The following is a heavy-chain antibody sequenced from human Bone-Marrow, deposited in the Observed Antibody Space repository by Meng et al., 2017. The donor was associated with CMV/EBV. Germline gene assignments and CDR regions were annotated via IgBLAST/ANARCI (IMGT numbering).Heavy chain of an antibody. D-gene: IGHD2-15*01. CDR1: GGTSNTYA. V-gene: IGHV1-69*02. J-gene: IGHJ4*02. CDR2: IIPVLGIA. CDR3: TRNGFPEGGYYFDY. Sequence: QVQLVQSGAEVKKPGSSVKVSCKASGGTSNTYAITWVRQAPGQGLEWMGRIIPVLGIAIYAQKFQDRVIITADKSTSTAYMELSSLRSEDTAMYYCTRNGFPEGGYYFDYWGQGTLVTVSS.